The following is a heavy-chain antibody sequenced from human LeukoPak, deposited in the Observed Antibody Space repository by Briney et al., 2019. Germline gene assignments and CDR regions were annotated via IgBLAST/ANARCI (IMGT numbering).Heavy chain of an antibody. Sequence: SETLSLTCTVSGYSISSGYLWSWIRQSPGRGLEWIGLIYHSGTTYYNPSLKSRVTISVDTSKNQFSLKLSSVTAADTAVYYCARDPVYSSGWYDYYFDYWGQGTLVTVSS. J-gene: IGHJ4*02. CDR2: IYHSGTT. D-gene: IGHD6-19*01. V-gene: IGHV4-38-2*02. CDR1: GYSISSGYL. CDR3: ARDPVYSSGWYDYYFDY.